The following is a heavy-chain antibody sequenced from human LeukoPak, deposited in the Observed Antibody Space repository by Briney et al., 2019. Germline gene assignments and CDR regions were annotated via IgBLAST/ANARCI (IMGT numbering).Heavy chain of an antibody. J-gene: IGHJ4*02. CDR1: GFTFSSYA. V-gene: IGHV3-30*18. Sequence: GGSLRLSCAASGFTFSSYAMHWVRQAPDKGLEGVAVISYDGSSKYFAKSVKGRFTISRDNSKNTLYLQMNSLRTEDTAVYYCAKDSVTTLDYWGQGTLVTVSS. D-gene: IGHD4-17*01. CDR3: AKDSVTTLDY. CDR2: ISYDGSSK.